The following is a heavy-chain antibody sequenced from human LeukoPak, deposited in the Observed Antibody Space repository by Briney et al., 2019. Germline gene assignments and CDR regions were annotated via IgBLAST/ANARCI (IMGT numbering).Heavy chain of an antibody. V-gene: IGHV2-5*02. D-gene: IGHD4-11*01. J-gene: IGHJ4*02. CDR3: AHTYSNSPFDY. Sequence: SGPTLVKPTQTLTLTFTFSGFSLSTSGVGVGWIRQPPGKALEWLAVIYWDDDKRYSPSLKGRLTITKDTSKNQVVLTMTNMDPVDTATYYCAHTYSNSPFDYWGQGTLVTVFS. CDR1: GFSLSTSGVG. CDR2: IYWDDDK.